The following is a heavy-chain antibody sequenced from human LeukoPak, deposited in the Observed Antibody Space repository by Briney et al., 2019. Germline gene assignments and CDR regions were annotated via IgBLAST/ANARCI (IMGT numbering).Heavy chain of an antibody. CDR2: ISWDGADT. D-gene: IGHD2-2*02. V-gene: IGHV3-43*01. Sequence: GGSLRLSCAASGFTFGDYTMHWVRQTPGKGLEWVSLISWDGADTYYADSVKGRFTISRDNSKNSLYLQMNSLRTDDTALYYCAKDSANTYLPDYWGQGTLVTVSS. CDR3: AKDSANTYLPDY. CDR1: GFTFGDYT. J-gene: IGHJ4*02.